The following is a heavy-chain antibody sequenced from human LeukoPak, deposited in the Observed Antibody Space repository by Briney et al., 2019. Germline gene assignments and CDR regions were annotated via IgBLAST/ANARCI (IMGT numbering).Heavy chain of an antibody. CDR2: IYYSGST. CDR3: ARDFDGGSGYYYYGMDV. D-gene: IGHD3-9*01. CDR1: GGSTSVYY. Sequence: SETLSLTCTVSGGSTSVYYWSWIRQPPGKGLEWIGHIYYSGSTNYNPSLKSRVTISLDTSKNQFSLKLNSLTAADTAVYYCARDFDGGSGYYYYGMDVWGQGTTVTVSS. J-gene: IGHJ6*02. V-gene: IGHV4-59*01.